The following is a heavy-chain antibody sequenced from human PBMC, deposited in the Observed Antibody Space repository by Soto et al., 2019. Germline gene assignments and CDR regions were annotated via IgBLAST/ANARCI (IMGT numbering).Heavy chain of an antibody. V-gene: IGHV3-23*01. CDR1: GFTFSNYA. Sequence: EVPLLESGGGLVQPGGSLRLSCAASGFTFSNYAMSWVHQAPGKGLEWVSAVSGSGGTTFYADSVKGRFTISRDNSKNTQYLQMNSLRAEDTPVYYCAKDHISVAASDCWGQGTLVTVSS. CDR3: AKDHISVAASDC. CDR2: VSGSGGTT. J-gene: IGHJ4*02. D-gene: IGHD6-19*01.